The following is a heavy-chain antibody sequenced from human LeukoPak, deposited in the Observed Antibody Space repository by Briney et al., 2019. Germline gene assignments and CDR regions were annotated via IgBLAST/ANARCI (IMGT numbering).Heavy chain of an antibody. CDR2: ISERGGST. Sequence: PGGSLRLTCVVSGISLSNYAMTWVRQAPGKGLEWVSYISERGGSTTYADSVKGRFTIPRDTSLNTLYLQMNNLRAEDTAVYFCARRGVVIRGLLVIGYHQEAYHYDFWGQGVLVTVSS. D-gene: IGHD3-10*01. V-gene: IGHV3-23*01. J-gene: IGHJ4*02. CDR3: ARRGVVIRGLLVIGYHQEAYHYDF. CDR1: GISLSNYA.